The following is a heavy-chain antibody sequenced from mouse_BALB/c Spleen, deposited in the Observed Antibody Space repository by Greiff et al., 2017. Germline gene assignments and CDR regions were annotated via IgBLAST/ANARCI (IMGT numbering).Heavy chain of an antibody. V-gene: IGHV5-4*02. D-gene: IGHD2-2*01. CDR2: ISDGGSYT. CDR1: GFTFSDYY. Sequence: EVQVVESGGGLVKPGGSLKLSCAASGFTFSDYYMYWVRQTPEKRLEWVATISDGGSYTYYPDSVKGRFTISRDNAKNNLYLQMSSLKSEDTAMYYCARVYGYDGEGAMDYWGQGTSVTVSS. CDR3: ARVYGYDGEGAMDY. J-gene: IGHJ4*01.